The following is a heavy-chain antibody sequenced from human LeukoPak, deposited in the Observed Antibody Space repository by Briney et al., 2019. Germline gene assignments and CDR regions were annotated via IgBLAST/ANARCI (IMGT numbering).Heavy chain of an antibody. CDR1: GFTFSSYA. J-gene: IGHJ6*03. D-gene: IGHD3-9*01. CDR2: ISGSGGST. CDR3: AKAGGDILTGYYMGYYYYYMDV. V-gene: IGHV3-23*01. Sequence: GGSLRLSCAASGFTFSSYAMSWVRQAPGKGLEWVSAISGSGGSTYYADSVKGRFTISRDNSKNTLYLQMNSLRAEDTAVYYCAKAGGDILTGYYMGYYYYYMDVWGKGTTVTVSS.